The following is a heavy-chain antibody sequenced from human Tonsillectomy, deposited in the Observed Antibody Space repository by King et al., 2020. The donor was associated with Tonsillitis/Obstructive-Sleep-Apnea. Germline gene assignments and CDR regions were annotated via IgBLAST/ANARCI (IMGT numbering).Heavy chain of an antibody. D-gene: IGHD2-15*01. J-gene: IGHJ5*02. V-gene: IGHV3-33*01. CDR3: AREGVVVVAPTAWFDP. CDR1: GFTFSSYG. CDR2: IWYDGSNK. Sequence: VQLVESGGGVVQPGRSLRLSCAASGFTFSSYGMHWVRQAPGKGLEWVAVIWYDGSNKYYADSVKGRFTISRENSKNTLYLQMNSLRAEDTAVYYCAREGVVVVAPTAWFDPWGQGTVVTVSS.